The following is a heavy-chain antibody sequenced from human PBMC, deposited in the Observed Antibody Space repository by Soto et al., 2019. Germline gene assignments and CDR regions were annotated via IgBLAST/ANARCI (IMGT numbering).Heavy chain of an antibody. J-gene: IGHJ4*02. Sequence: GGSLRLSCAASGFTFDDYAMHWVRQAPGKGLEWVSGISWNSGSIGYADSVKGRFTISRDNAKNSLYLQMNSLRAEDTALYYCAKDSSAVGMGGAWGYWGQGTLVTVSS. V-gene: IGHV3-9*01. D-gene: IGHD2-21*01. CDR1: GFTFDDYA. CDR3: AKDSSAVGMGGAWGY. CDR2: ISWNSGSI.